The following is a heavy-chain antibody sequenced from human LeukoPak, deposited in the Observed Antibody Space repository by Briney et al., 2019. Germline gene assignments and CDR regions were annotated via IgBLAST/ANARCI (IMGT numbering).Heavy chain of an antibody. CDR2: IKPDGSET. V-gene: IGHV3-7*01. Sequence: GGSLRLYCAASGFMFSTYWMTWVRQAPGKGLEWVANIKPDGSETYYVDSVKGRFTISRDNTKNLLYLQMNSLRGEDAAVYYCGGFGYEAAVDLWGQGTLVTVSS. D-gene: IGHD6-13*01. J-gene: IGHJ4*02. CDR1: GFMFSTYW. CDR3: GGFGYEAAVDL.